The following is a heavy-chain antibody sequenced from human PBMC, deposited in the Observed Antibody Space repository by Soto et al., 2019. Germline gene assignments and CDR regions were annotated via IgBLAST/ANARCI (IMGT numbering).Heavy chain of an antibody. CDR1: GYIFTSYG. Sequence: QVQLVQSGAAVKKPGASVKVSCKASGYIFTSYGISWVRQAPGQGLEWMGWISAYNGNTKYAQKFQGRVTMTTDTSTSTAYMELRSLRSDDTAVYYCARDTSGFSPYYFDYWGQGTLVTVSS. CDR2: ISAYNGNT. CDR3: ARDTSGFSPYYFDY. J-gene: IGHJ4*02. V-gene: IGHV1-18*01. D-gene: IGHD6-19*01.